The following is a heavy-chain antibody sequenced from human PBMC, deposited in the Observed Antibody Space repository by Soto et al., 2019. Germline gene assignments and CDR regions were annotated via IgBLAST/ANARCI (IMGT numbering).Heavy chain of an antibody. CDR3: ARGFAVYYDSSGAFQH. D-gene: IGHD3-22*01. V-gene: IGHV4-59*01. CDR2: IYYSGST. Sequence: PSETLSLTCTVSGGSISSYYWSWIRQPPGKGLEWIGYIYYSGSTNYNPSLKSRVTISVDTSKNQFSLKLSSVTAADTAVYYCARGFAVYYDSSGAFQHWGQGTLVTVSS. CDR1: GGSISSYY. J-gene: IGHJ1*01.